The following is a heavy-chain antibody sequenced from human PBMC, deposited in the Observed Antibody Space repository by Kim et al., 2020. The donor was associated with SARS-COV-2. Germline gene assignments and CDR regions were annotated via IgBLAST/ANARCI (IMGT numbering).Heavy chain of an antibody. J-gene: IGHJ4*02. V-gene: IGHV3-33*06. CDR3: AKSPYGSGSQGSFDI. Sequence: SVRCRFTISKDNSENTLYLQLNSLRPEDTAVYFCAKSPYGSGSQGSFDIWGQGTLVSVSS. D-gene: IGHD3-10*01.